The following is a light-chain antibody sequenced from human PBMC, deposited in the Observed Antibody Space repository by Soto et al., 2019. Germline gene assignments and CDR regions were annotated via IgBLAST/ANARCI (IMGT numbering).Light chain of an antibody. V-gene: IGKV1-8*01. Sequence: AIRMTQSPSSLSASTGDRVTITCRASQDINTYLAWYQQKPGKAPNLLIYATSALKSGVPSRFSGTASGTDFTITISRLQSEDFATYYCQQYYSYPYTFGQGTKLQIK. J-gene: IGKJ2*01. CDR2: ATS. CDR3: QQYYSYPYT. CDR1: QDINTY.